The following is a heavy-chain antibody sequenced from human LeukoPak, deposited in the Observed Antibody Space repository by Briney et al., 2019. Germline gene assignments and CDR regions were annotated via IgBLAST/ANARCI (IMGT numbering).Heavy chain of an antibody. CDR1: GYTFTSYY. D-gene: IGHD6-13*01. V-gene: IGHV1-46*01. CDR3: ARPSKAGYSSSWYGF. CDR2: INPSGGST. J-gene: IGHJ4*02. Sequence: ASVKVSCKASGYTFTSYYMHCVRQAPGQGLEWMGIINPSGGSTSYAQKFQGRVTMTRDTSTSTVYMELSSLRSEDTAVYYCARPSKAGYSSSWYGFWGQGTLVTVSS.